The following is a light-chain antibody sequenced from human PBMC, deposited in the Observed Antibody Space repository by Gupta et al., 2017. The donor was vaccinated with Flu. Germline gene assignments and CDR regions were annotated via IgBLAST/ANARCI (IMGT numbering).Light chain of an antibody. V-gene: IGKV2-30*01. J-gene: IGKJ1*01. Sequence: VVTPPSPLSSPVNLRQPAPCSCRSSEGLVYSDGNTYLHWYQLRPGQSPRRLIYQISRRESGVPDRFSGSGSGTDFTLKISRVESDDVGVYFCMQGSRWPWTFGQGTKVEIK. CDR1: EGLVYSDGNTY. CDR2: QIS. CDR3: MQGSRWPWT.